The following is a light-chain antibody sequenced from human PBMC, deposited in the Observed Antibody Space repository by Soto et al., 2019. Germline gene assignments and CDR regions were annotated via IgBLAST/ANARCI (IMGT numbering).Light chain of an antibody. J-gene: IGKJ1*01. V-gene: IGKV1-6*01. CDR1: QDISNY. CDR2: AAS. Sequence: IQMTQSPSSLSASVGDRVTITCQASQDISNYLNWYQQKPGKAPKLLIYAASNLQSGVPSRFRGSRSGTEFTLTVSSLQPEDFATYYCLQDHDDSWTFGQGTKV. CDR3: LQDHDDSWT.